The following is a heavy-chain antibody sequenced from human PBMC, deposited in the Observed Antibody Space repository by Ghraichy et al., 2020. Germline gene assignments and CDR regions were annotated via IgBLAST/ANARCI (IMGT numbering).Heavy chain of an antibody. CDR3: ARGGPYCSGGVCYFLDS. Sequence: ASVKVSCKASGYTFTTYGLTWLRQAPGQGLEWIGWINSYNGDTKYAQKVQGRVTMTTDPSTSTAYMELRSLRSDDTAVYYCARGGPYCSGGVCYFLDSWGQGTLVTVSS. CDR2: INSYNGDT. V-gene: IGHV1-18*01. CDR1: GYTFTTYG. D-gene: IGHD2-8*02. J-gene: IGHJ4*02.